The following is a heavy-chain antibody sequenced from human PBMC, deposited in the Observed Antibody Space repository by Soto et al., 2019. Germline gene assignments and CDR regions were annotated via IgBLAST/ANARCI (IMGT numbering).Heavy chain of an antibody. CDR3: ARLSYYDSSGYYNDDAFDI. CDR2: IYYSGST. J-gene: IGHJ3*02. CDR1: GGSISSSSYY. D-gene: IGHD3-22*01. Sequence: PSETLSLTCTVSGGSISSSSYYWGWIRQPPGKGLEWIGSIYYSGSTYYNPSLKSRVTISVDTSKNQFSLKLSSVTAADTAVYYCARLSYYDSSGYYNDDAFDIWGQGTMVT. V-gene: IGHV4-39*01.